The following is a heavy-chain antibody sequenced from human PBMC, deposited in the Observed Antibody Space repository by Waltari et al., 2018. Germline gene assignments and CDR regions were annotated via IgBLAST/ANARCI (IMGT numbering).Heavy chain of an antibody. V-gene: IGHV1-69*08. CDR2: ISPIFGTA. CDR3: ARDGRFGGWYED. CDR1: GGTFSSYA. Sequence: QVQLVQSGAEVKKPGSSVKVSCKASGGTFSSYAISWVRQAPGQGLEWMGRISPIFGTANYAQKFQGRVTITADKSTSTAYMELSSLRSEDTAVYYCARDGRFGGWYEDWGQGTLVTVSS. J-gene: IGHJ4*02. D-gene: IGHD6-19*01.